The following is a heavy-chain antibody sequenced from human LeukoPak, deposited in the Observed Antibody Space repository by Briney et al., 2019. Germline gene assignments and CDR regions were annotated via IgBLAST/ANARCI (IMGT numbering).Heavy chain of an antibody. V-gene: IGHV3-33*01. J-gene: IGHJ4*02. CDR1: GFTFSSYG. CDR3: ARDRSYGDYFDY. CDR2: IWYDGSNK. Sequence: PGGSLRLSCAASGFTFSSYGMHWVRQAPGKGLEWVAVIWYDGSNKYYADSVKGRFTISRDNSKNTLYLQMNSLRAEGTAVYYCARDRSYGDYFDYWGQGTLVTVSS. D-gene: IGHD4-17*01.